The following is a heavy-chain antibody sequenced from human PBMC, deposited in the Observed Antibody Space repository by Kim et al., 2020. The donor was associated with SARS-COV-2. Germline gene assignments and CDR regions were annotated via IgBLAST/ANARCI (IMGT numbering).Heavy chain of an antibody. CDR3: AEGHRIHDY. V-gene: IGHV3-23*01. Sequence: GGSLRLSCAASGVTFNTFTMSWVRQAPGKGLQWVSTIVASGAAASYAGSVRGRFTISRDNSNNTLFLQMHSLGTDDSAIYYCAEGHRIHDYWGRGTVVTGSS. CDR2: IVASGAAA. CDR1: GVTFNTFT. D-gene: IGHD2-15*01. J-gene: IGHJ4*02.